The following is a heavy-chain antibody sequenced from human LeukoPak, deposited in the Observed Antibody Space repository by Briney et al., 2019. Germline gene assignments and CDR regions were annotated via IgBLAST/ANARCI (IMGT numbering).Heavy chain of an antibody. Sequence: PGGSLRLSCAASGFTFRNYYMTWIRQAPGKGLEWVSYISASGDTIYYADSVRGRFTISRDNAKNSLYLDMNTLKAEDTAVYYCARDPPWEILSYFDYWGQGTLVTVSS. D-gene: IGHD1-26*01. CDR1: GFTFRNYY. J-gene: IGHJ4*02. CDR2: ISASGDTI. CDR3: ARDPPWEILSYFDY. V-gene: IGHV3-11*04.